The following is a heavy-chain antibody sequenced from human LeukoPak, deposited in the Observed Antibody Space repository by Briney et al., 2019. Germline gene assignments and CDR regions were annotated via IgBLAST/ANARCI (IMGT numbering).Heavy chain of an antibody. V-gene: IGHV4-39*01. CDR1: GGSISSSSYY. CDR2: IYYSGST. D-gene: IGHD3-22*01. CDR3: ARPLWYYDSSGYYPRHAFDI. J-gene: IGHJ3*02. Sequence: PSETLSLTCTVSGGSISSSSYYWGWIRQPPGKGLEWIGSIYYSGSTYYNPSLKSRVTISVDTSKNQFSLKLSSVTAADTAVYYCARPLWYYDSSGYYPRHAFDIWGQGTMVTVSS.